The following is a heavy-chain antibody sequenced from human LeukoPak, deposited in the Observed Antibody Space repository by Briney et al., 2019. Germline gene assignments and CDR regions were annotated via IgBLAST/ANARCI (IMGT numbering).Heavy chain of an antibody. CDR1: GFTFSSYG. CDR3: AGDVGLHLGEFSYDAFDI. D-gene: IGHD3-16*01. V-gene: IGHV3-33*01. CDR2: IWYDGSNK. J-gene: IGHJ3*02. Sequence: PGRSLRLSCAASGFTFSSYGMHWVRQAPGKGLEWVAVIWYDGSNKYYADSVKGRFTISRDNSKNTLYLQMNSLRAEDTAVYYCAGDVGLHLGEFSYDAFDIWGQGTMVTVSS.